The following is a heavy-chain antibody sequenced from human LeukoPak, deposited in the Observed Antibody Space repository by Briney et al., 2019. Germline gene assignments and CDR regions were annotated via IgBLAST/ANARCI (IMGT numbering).Heavy chain of an antibody. Sequence: GGSLRLSCAASGFTFSSYSMNWVRQAPGKGLEWVSSISSSSTYISYADSVKGRFTISRDNAKNSLYLQMNSLRAEDTAVYYCARDRGIVGAVEYFDYWGQGTLVTVSS. CDR2: ISSSSTYI. J-gene: IGHJ4*02. V-gene: IGHV3-21*01. CDR1: GFTFSSYS. CDR3: ARDRGIVGAVEYFDY. D-gene: IGHD1-26*01.